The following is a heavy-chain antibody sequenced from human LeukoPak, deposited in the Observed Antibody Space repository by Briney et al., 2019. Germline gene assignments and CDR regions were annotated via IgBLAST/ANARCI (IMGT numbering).Heavy chain of an antibody. V-gene: IGHV1-2*02. CDR1: GYTFTGYY. CDR2: INPNSGGT. CDR3: ARAPTSIYYYGSGSQKDYYFDY. J-gene: IGHJ4*02. Sequence: ASVKVSCKASGYTFTGYYMHWVRQAPGQGLEWMGWINPNSGGTNYAQKFQGRVTMTRDTSISTAYMELSSLRSEDTAVYYCARAPTSIYYYGSGSQKDYYFDYWGQGTLVTVSS. D-gene: IGHD3-10*01.